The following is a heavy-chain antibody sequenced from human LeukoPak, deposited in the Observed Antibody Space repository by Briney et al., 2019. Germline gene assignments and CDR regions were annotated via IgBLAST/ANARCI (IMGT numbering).Heavy chain of an antibody. CDR3: ARVVGATQYYYYYYYMDV. V-gene: IGHV1-2*02. Sequence: GASVKVSCKASGYTFTGYYMHWVRQAPGQGLEWMGWINPNSGGTNYAQKFQGRVTMTRDTSISTAYMELSRLRSDDTAVYYCARVVGATQYYYYYYYMDVWGKGTTVTVSS. D-gene: IGHD1-26*01. J-gene: IGHJ6*03. CDR1: GYTFTGYY. CDR2: INPNSGGT.